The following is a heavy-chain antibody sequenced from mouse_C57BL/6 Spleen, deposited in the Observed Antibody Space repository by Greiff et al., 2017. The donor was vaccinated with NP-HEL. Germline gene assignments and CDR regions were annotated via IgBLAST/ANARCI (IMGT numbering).Heavy chain of an antibody. CDR1: GFTFTDYY. D-gene: IGHD3-3*01. V-gene: IGHV7-3*01. CDR3: ARWQGRENWFAY. J-gene: IGHJ3*01. Sequence: EVKLVESGGGLVQPGGSLSLSCAASGFTFTDYYMSWVRQPPGKALEWLGFIRNKANGYTTEYSASVKGRFTISRDNSQSILYLQMNALRAEDSATYYCARWQGRENWFAYWGQGTLVTVSA. CDR2: IRNKANGYTT.